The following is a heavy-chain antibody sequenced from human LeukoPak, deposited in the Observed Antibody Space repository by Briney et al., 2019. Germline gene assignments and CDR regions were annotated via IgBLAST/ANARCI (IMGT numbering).Heavy chain of an antibody. V-gene: IGHV1-2*06. Sequence: ASVKLSCKASGYTFTSYYMHWVRQAPGQGLEWMGRINPNSGGTNYAQKFQGRVTMTRDTSISTAYMELSRLTSDDTAVYYCARDVIYYDSSGYYPYYWGQGTLVTVSS. J-gene: IGHJ4*02. D-gene: IGHD3-22*01. CDR2: INPNSGGT. CDR3: ARDVIYYDSSGYYPYY. CDR1: GYTFTSYY.